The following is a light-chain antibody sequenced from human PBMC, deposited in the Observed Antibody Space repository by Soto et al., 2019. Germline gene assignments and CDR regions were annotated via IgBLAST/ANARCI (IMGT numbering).Light chain of an antibody. V-gene: IGKV3-15*01. CDR3: QQYNNWS. Sequence: EILMTQSPATLSVSPGERATLSCRASQSVSSNLAWYQQKPGQAPRLLIYGASNRATGIPARFSGSGSGTEFTLTISSLQSEDFAVYYCQQYNNWSFGGGTKVDIK. CDR2: GAS. J-gene: IGKJ4*01. CDR1: QSVSSN.